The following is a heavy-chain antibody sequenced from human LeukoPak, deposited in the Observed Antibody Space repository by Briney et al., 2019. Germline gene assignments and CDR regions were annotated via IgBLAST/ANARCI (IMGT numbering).Heavy chain of an antibody. Sequence: PGGSLRLSCAASGFTFSSYGMYWVRQAPGKGLVWVSRIDSDGSSTGYADSVKGRFTISRDNAKNTLYLQMTSLRAEDTAVYYCAREYRYGDYQRDAFDIWGQGTMVTVSS. CDR1: GFTFSSYG. V-gene: IGHV3-74*01. CDR2: IDSDGSST. J-gene: IGHJ3*02. D-gene: IGHD4-17*01. CDR3: AREYRYGDYQRDAFDI.